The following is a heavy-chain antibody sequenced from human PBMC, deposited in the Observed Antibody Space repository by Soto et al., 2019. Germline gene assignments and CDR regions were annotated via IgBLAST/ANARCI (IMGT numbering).Heavy chain of an antibody. V-gene: IGHV4-34*01. J-gene: IGHJ4*02. Sequence: QVQLQQWGAGLLKPSETLSLTCAVYGGSFSGYYWSWIRQPPGKGLEWIGEITHSGRTNYNPSLTTRVTISEVTSKNQVSLKLSSVTAAGTAVYYCARLYGSRGPFDYWGQGTLVTVSS. CDR2: ITHSGRT. CDR3: ARLYGSRGPFDY. CDR1: GGSFSGYY. D-gene: IGHD6-13*01.